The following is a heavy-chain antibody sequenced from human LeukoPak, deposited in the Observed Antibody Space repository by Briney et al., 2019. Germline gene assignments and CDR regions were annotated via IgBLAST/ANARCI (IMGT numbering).Heavy chain of an antibody. Sequence: PSETLSLTYTVSGGSISSSTYYWGWIRQPPGKGLEWIGSIYYSGSTYYNPSLKSRVTISVDTSKNQFSLKLSSVTAADTAVYYCAREGTSGTHLNWFDPWGQGTLVTVSS. D-gene: IGHD1-1*01. CDR2: IYYSGST. V-gene: IGHV4-39*07. J-gene: IGHJ5*02. CDR1: GGSISSSTYY. CDR3: AREGTSGTHLNWFDP.